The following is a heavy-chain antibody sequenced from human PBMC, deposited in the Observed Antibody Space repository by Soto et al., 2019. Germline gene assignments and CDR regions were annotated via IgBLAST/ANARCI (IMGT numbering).Heavy chain of an antibody. Sequence: QVQLVESGGGVVQPGRSLRLSCAASGFTFSSYAMHWVRQAPGKGLEWVAVISYDGSNKYYADSVKGRFTISRDNSKNTLYLQMNSLRAEDTAVYYCARDSSSWYVPGGYYYGMTSGAKGPRSPSP. D-gene: IGHD6-13*01. J-gene: IGHJ6*02. CDR1: GFTFSSYA. V-gene: IGHV3-30-3*01. CDR3: ARDSSSWYVPGGYYYGMTS. CDR2: ISYDGSNK.